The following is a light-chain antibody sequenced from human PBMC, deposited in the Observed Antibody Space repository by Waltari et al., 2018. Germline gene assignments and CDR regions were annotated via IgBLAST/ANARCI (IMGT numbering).Light chain of an antibody. Sequence: QSGLTQPASVSGSPGQSITIPCTGTSSDVGNYNLFPWYQQYPGKAPKLMVYEVTKRTSGVSDRFSGSKSGNTASLTIYGLQSEDEADYYCCSYAGLGIYVFGTGTKVTVL. CDR2: EVT. V-gene: IGLV2-23*02. J-gene: IGLJ1*01. CDR3: CSYAGLGIYV. CDR1: SSDVGNYNL.